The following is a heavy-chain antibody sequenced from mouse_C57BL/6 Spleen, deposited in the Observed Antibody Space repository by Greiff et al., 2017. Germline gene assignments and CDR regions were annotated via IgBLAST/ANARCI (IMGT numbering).Heavy chain of an antibody. Sequence: EVKLMESGGGLVKPGGSLKLSCAASGFTFSDYGMHWVRQAPEKGLEWVAYISSGSSTIYYAATVKGRFTISRDNAKNTLFLQMTSLRSEDTAMYYCARRDYYGSSAYWGQGTLVTVSA. J-gene: IGHJ3*01. CDR3: ARRDYYGSSAY. D-gene: IGHD1-1*01. CDR1: GFTFSDYG. V-gene: IGHV5-17*01. CDR2: ISSGSSTI.